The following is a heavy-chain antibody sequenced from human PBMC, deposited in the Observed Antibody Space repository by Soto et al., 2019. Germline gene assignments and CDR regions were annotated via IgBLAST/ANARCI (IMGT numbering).Heavy chain of an antibody. CDR3: FSATYYYYGMDV. CDR2: ISAYNGNT. Sequence: QVQLVQSGAEVKKPGASVKVSCKASGYTFTSYGISWVRQAPGQGLEWMGWISAYNGNTNYAQKLQGRVTMTTDTSTSPSYIELRSLISDDTAVYYCFSATYYYYGMDVWGQVTTVTVSS. V-gene: IGHV1-18*01. CDR1: GYTFTSYG. D-gene: IGHD1-26*01. J-gene: IGHJ6*02.